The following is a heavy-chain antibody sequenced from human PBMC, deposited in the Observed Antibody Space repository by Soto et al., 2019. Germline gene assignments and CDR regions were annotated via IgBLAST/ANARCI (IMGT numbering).Heavy chain of an antibody. CDR3: AREGSAPYYYYGMDV. Sequence: QVQLEQSGAEVKKPGDSMKVSCKASGYTFTTYGISWVRQAPGQGLEWMGWINGYNGNTDYPQKAQGKVTMTTYTSTGTAYMALRSLRSDDTAVYYCAREGSAPYYYYGMDVWGQGTTVTVSS. J-gene: IGHJ6*02. CDR1: GYTFTTYG. V-gene: IGHV1-18*01. CDR2: INGYNGNT. D-gene: IGHD6-19*01.